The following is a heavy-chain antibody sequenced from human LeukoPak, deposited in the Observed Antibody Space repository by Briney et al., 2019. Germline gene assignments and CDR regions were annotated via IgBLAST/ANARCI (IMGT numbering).Heavy chain of an antibody. CDR2: MKFDGSEK. J-gene: IGHJ4*02. D-gene: IGHD1-26*01. V-gene: IGHV3-7*01. CDR3: ARKGGSPDY. Sequence: GGSLSLSCAASGFTFSSYWMTWVRQAPGKGLEWVANMKFDGSEKYYVDSVKGRFTISRDNAKNSLYLQMNSLRVEDTAVYYCARKGGSPDYWGQGTLVTVSS. CDR1: GFTFSSYW.